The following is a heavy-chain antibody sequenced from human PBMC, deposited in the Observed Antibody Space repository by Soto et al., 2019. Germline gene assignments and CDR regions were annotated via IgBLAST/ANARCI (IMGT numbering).Heavy chain of an antibody. CDR3: AKNSGWFTA. D-gene: IGHD6-19*01. V-gene: IGHV3-23*05. J-gene: IGHJ5*02. CDR1: GFTFSTND. Sequence: LRLSCVASGFTFSTNDMTWVRQAPGKGLEWVSTIDGTSTFSNYAASVEGRFTISRDNSRNTVYLQMNSLGADDTAVYFCAKNSGWFTAWGQGTLVTVSS. CDR2: IDGTSTFS.